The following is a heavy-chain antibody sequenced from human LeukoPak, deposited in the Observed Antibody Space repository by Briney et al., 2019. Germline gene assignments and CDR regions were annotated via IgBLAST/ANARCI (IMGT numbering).Heavy chain of an antibody. CDR3: AKDLAGFRSLD. D-gene: IGHD3-10*01. CDR1: GFTFSHYW. J-gene: IGHJ4*02. Sequence: GGSLRLSCAASGFTFSHYWMHWVRQAPGKGLVWVSRIESDGGRTDYADSLKGRFTISRDNAKNTLYLEMNSLRAEDTAVYYCAKDLAGFRSLDWGQGTLVTVSS. CDR2: IESDGGRT. V-gene: IGHV3-74*01.